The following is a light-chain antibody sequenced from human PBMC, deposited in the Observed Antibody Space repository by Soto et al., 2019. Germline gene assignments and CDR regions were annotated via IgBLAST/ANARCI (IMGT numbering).Light chain of an antibody. V-gene: IGLV1-44*01. J-gene: IGLJ1*01. CDR1: SSNIGSNT. CDR3: AAWDYSLNYYV. CDR2: SYN. Sequence: QSVLTQPPSASGTPGQRVTISCSGSSSNIGSNTVNWYQQLPGTAPKLLIYSYNQRPSGVPDRFSGSKSGTSASLAISGLQSEDEAEYYCAAWDYSLNYYVFGTGTKLTVL.